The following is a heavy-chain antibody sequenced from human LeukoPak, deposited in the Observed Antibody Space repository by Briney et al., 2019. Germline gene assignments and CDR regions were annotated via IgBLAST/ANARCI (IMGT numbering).Heavy chain of an antibody. CDR3: ARQEGGSGSYYGYYYYYMDV. CDR2: ISAYDGDT. Sequence: ASVKVSCKSSGYTFTSYGISWVRQAPGQGLEWMGWISAYDGDTNYAQKVQGRVTMTTDTSTSTAYMELRSLRFDDTAVYYCARQEGGSGSYYGYYYYYMDVWGKGTTVTVSS. CDR1: GYTFTSYG. J-gene: IGHJ6*03. V-gene: IGHV1-18*01. D-gene: IGHD3-10*01.